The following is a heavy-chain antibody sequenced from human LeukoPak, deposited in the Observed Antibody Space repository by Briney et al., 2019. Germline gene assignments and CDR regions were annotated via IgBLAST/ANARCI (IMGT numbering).Heavy chain of an antibody. CDR3: ASCGFWSGTENWFDP. D-gene: IGHD3-3*01. Sequence: SETLSLTCAVYGGSFSGYYWSWIRQPPGKGLEWIGEINHSGSTNYNPSLKSRVTISVDTSKNQFSLKLSSVTAADTAVYYCASCGFWSGTENWFDPWGQGTPVTVSS. J-gene: IGHJ5*02. CDR1: GGSFSGYY. V-gene: IGHV4-34*01. CDR2: INHSGST.